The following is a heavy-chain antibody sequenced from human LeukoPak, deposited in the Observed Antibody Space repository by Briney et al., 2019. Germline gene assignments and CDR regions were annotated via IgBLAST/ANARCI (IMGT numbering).Heavy chain of an antibody. V-gene: IGHV4-39*01. CDR2: IYYSGST. Sequence: PSETLSLTCTVSGGSISSSSYYWGWIRQPPGKGLEWIGSIYYSGSTYYNPSLKSRVTISVDTSKNQFSLQLSSVTAADTAVYYCARRGTYYYDSSGYYTKYYFDYWGQGTLVTVSS. J-gene: IGHJ4*02. CDR1: GGSISSSSYY. CDR3: ARRGTYYYDSSGYYTKYYFDY. D-gene: IGHD3-22*01.